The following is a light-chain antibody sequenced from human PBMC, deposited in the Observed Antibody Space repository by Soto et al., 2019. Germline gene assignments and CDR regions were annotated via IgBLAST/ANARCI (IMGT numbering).Light chain of an antibody. J-gene: IGLJ2*01. Sequence: QSVLTQPPSVSGPPGQRVTISCTGSSSNIGAGYDVHWYQQLPGTAPKLLIYGNSNRPSGVPDRFSGSKSGTSASLAITGLQAEDEADYYCQSYDSSLSGHVVFGGGTQLTVL. CDR1: SSNIGAGYD. CDR3: QSYDSSLSGHVV. V-gene: IGLV1-40*01. CDR2: GNS.